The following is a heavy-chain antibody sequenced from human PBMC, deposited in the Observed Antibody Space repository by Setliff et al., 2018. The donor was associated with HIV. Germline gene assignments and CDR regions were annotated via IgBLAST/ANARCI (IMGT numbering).Heavy chain of an antibody. CDR1: GFIFSNYR. Sequence: GGSLRLSCVGSGFIFSNYRMNWVRQAPGKGLEWVSYISSSSSTIYYADSVKGRFTISRDNAKNSLYLQMNSLRAEDTAVYYCAREIRTVYTGGHYFYGIDVWGQGTAVTVSS. V-gene: IGHV3-48*01. CDR2: ISSSSSTI. D-gene: IGHD3-16*01. CDR3: AREIRTVYTGGHYFYGIDV. J-gene: IGHJ6*02.